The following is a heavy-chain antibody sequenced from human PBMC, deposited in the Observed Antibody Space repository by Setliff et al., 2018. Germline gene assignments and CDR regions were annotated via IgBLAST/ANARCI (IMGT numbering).Heavy chain of an antibody. D-gene: IGHD6-19*01. CDR1: GFTFSTHA. CDR3: VTDPPNSGWSFDC. J-gene: IGHJ5*01. CDR2: IWSDGINK. Sequence: GGSLRLSCGASGFTFSTHAMHWVRQAPGKGLEVVAMIWSDGINKFYGGPVKGRFIVSRDNSKNTVFLQMNDLRVEDTAVYYCVTDPPNSGWSFDCWGQGTPVTVSS. V-gene: IGHV3-33*03.